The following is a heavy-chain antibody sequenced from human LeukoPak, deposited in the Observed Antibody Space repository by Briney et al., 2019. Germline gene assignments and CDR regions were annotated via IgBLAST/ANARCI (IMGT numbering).Heavy chain of an antibody. CDR3: ARDRMQQRNFDY. J-gene: IGHJ4*02. CDR1: GDSVSSGGYY. Sequence: LETLSLTCTVSGDSVSSGGYYWSWVRQPPGKGLEWIGYIYYNGNTNHNPSLKTRVTISVDTSKNHFSLKLSSVTAADTAVYYCARDRMQQRNFDYWGQGTLVTVSS. CDR2: IYYNGNT. D-gene: IGHD6-13*01. V-gene: IGHV4-61*03.